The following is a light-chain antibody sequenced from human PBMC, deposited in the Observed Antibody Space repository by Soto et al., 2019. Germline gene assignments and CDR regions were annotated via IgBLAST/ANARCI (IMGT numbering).Light chain of an antibody. CDR3: AAWEDSLNGHV. CDR2: TTN. CDR1: SSNIGTSS. Sequence: QSVLTQPHSASGTPGQRVTISCSGSSSNIGTSSVHWFQQLPGTAPKLLISTTNQRPSGVPERFSGSKSGTSASLAISGLQSEDEADNYCAAWEDSLNGHVFGTGTKLTVL. V-gene: IGLV1-44*01. J-gene: IGLJ1*01.